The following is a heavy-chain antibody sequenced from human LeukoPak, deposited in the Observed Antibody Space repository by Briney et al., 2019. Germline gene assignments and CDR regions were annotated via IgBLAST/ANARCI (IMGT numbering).Heavy chain of an antibody. CDR2: IYGGGDT. CDR3: TRLSPSSHLFFDS. V-gene: IGHV3-53*01. J-gene: IGHJ4*02. CDR1: GFTVSNDY. Sequence: AGSLTLSCAVSGFTVSNDYMSWVRQAPGKGLEWVSVIYGGGDTYYADSVRGRFTISRDNFENTLFLQMDSLRAEDTAVYYCTRLSPSSHLFFDSWGQGT. D-gene: IGHD6-6*01.